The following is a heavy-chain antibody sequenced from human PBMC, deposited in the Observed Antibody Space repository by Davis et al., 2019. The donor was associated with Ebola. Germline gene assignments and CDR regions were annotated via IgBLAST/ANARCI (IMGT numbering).Heavy chain of an antibody. D-gene: IGHD6-13*01. J-gene: IGHJ4*02. CDR2: IRSKAYGGTT. CDR3: TRLRIAADYHPDPPDY. V-gene: IGHV3-49*03. CDR1: AFTFGDYA. Sequence: GGSLRLSCTASAFTFGDYAMSWFRQAPGMGLEWVGFIRSKAYGGTTEYAASVKGRFTISRDDSKSIAYLQMNSLKTEDTAVYYCTRLRIAADYHPDPPDYWGQGTLVTVSS.